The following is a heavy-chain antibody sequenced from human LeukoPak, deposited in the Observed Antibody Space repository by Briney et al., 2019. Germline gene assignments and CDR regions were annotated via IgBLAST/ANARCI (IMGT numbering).Heavy chain of an antibody. CDR3: ARDVLPRYYYYYGMDV. Sequence: SVKVSCKASGGTFSSYAISWVRQAPGQGLELMGRIIPILGIANYAQKFQGRVTITADKSTSTAYMELSSLRSEDTAVYYCARDVLPRYYYYYGMDVWGQGTTVTVSS. CDR1: GGTFSSYA. V-gene: IGHV1-69*04. J-gene: IGHJ6*02. CDR2: IIPILGIA.